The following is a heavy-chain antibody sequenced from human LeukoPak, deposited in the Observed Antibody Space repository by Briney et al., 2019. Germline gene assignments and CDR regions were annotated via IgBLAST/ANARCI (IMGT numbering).Heavy chain of an antibody. V-gene: IGHV3-15*01. CDR2: IKSKTDGGTT. CDR1: GFTFSNAW. D-gene: IGHD6-13*01. Sequence: GGSLRLSCAASGFTFSNAWMSWVRHAPGKGLELVGRIKSKTDGGTTDYAAPVKGRFTISRDDSKNTLYLQMNSLKTEDTAVYYCTTGIAAAGNHDYWGQGTLVTVSS. J-gene: IGHJ4*02. CDR3: TTGIAAAGNHDY.